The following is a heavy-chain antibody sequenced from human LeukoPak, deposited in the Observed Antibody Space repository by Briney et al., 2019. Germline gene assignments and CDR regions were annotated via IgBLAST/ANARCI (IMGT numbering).Heavy chain of an antibody. CDR1: GFTFDDYA. Sequence: PGGSLRLSCAAAGFTFDDYAVHWVRQAPGKGLEWVSGISWNSGSIGYADSVKGRFTISRDNAKNSLYLQMNSLRAEDTALYYCAKDLAAAYGGVDYWGQGTLVTVSS. J-gene: IGHJ4*02. D-gene: IGHD6-13*01. CDR3: AKDLAAAYGGVDY. CDR2: ISWNSGSI. V-gene: IGHV3-9*01.